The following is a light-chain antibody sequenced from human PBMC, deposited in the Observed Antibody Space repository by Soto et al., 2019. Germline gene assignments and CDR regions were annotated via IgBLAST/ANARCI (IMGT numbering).Light chain of an antibody. CDR2: EVT. Sequence: QSALTQPASVSGSPGQSITISCTGTSSDIGSYTLVSWYQQHPDKAPKLMISEVTKRPSGVSDRFSGSKSGNTASLTISGLQAEDEADYYCCSCAGSSTVIFGGGTKLTVL. J-gene: IGLJ2*01. V-gene: IGLV2-23*02. CDR1: SSDIGSYTL. CDR3: CSCAGSSTVI.